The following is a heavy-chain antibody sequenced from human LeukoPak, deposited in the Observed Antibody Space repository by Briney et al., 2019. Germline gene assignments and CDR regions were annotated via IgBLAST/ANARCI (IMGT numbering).Heavy chain of an antibody. CDR1: GGSISSSSYY. CDR3: ARAGGIRTAALDLDY. D-gene: IGHD6-25*01. V-gene: IGHV4-39*07. CDR2: IYYSGST. J-gene: IGHJ4*02. Sequence: PSETLSLTCTVSGGSISSSSYYWGWIRQPPGKGLEWIGSIYYSGSTYYNPSLKSRVTISSDTSKNQFSLKLTSVTAADTAVYYCARAGGIRTAALDLDYWGQGTLVTVSS.